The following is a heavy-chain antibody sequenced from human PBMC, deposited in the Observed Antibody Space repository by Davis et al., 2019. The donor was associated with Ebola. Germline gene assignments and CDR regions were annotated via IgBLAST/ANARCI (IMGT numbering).Heavy chain of an antibody. CDR3: ATDPIVLMRSSGQYYFDY. CDR2: FDPEDGET. CDR1: GYTLTELS. D-gene: IGHD3-22*01. J-gene: IGHJ4*02. V-gene: IGHV1-24*01. Sequence: ASVKVSCKVSGYTLTELSMHWVRQAPGKGLEWMGGFDPEDGETIYAQKFQGRVTMTEDTSTDTAYMELSSLRSEDTAVYYCATDPIVLMRSSGQYYFDYWGQGTLVTVSS.